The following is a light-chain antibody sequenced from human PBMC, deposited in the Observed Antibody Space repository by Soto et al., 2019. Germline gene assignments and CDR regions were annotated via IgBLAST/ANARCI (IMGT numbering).Light chain of an antibody. V-gene: IGKV1-5*03. CDR1: RDIGTW. Sequence: TQMTQSPSTLSASVGDSVSITCRASRDIGTWLAWFQQKPGRAPNLLIYRASTLARGVPSRFSGSGSGTEFSLTFSSLQPDDFATYYCHRHEAYPLAFGGGTKLDI. J-gene: IGKJ4*01. CDR2: RAS. CDR3: HRHEAYPLA.